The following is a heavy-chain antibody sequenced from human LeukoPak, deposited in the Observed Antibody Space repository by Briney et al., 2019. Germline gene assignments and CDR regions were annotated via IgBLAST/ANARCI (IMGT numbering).Heavy chain of an antibody. CDR2: INPNSGGT. CDR3: ARGPTHGGNSGWDY. CDR1: GYTFTGYY. Sequence: ASVKVSCKASGYTFTGYYMHWVRQAPGQGLEWMGWINPNSGGTNYAQKFQGRVTMTRDTSISTAYMELRSLRSDDTAVYYCARGPTHGGNSGWDYWGQGTLVTVSS. D-gene: IGHD4-23*01. J-gene: IGHJ4*02. V-gene: IGHV1-2*02.